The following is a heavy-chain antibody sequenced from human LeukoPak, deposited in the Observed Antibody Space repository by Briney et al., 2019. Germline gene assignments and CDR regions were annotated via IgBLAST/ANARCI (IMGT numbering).Heavy chain of an antibody. CDR2: ISSSRSYI. J-gene: IGHJ3*02. CDR3: AREREQWHAFDI. Sequence: GSLRLSCAASGFPFSSYSMNWVRQAPGKGLEWVSSISSSRSYIYYTDSVKGRFPISRDNAKTSLYLQMNSLRAEDTAVYFCAREREQWHAFDIWGQGTMVTVSS. CDR1: GFPFSSYS. V-gene: IGHV3-21*01. D-gene: IGHD6-19*01.